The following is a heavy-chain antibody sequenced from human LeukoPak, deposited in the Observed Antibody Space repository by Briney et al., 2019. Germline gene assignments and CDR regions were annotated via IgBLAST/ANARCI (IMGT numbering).Heavy chain of an antibody. CDR3: ARESNYGLDY. CDR1: GFTFSNAW. Sequence: GGSLRLSCAASGFTFSNAWMSWVRQAPGKGLEWVAFIRYDGNNKYNADSVKGRFTISRDNAKNSLYLQMNSLGAEDTAVYYCARESNYGLDYWGQGTLVTVSS. V-gene: IGHV3-30*02. J-gene: IGHJ4*02. D-gene: IGHD1-7*01. CDR2: IRYDGNNK.